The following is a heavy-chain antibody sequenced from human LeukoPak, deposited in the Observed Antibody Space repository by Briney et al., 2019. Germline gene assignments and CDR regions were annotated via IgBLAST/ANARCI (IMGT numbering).Heavy chain of an antibody. V-gene: IGHV3-30*02. CDR1: GFSFSNYG. CDR3: ARVTSTWDDWFFDL. CDR2: IQSDGSKT. Sequence: GGSLRLSCAASGFSFSNYGMHWVRQAPGKGLEWVALIQSDGSKTYSADSVKGRFTISRDNSKNTVYLQMNSLRAEDTAVYFCARVTSTWDDWFFDLWGRGTLVTVSS. J-gene: IGHJ2*01. D-gene: IGHD1-26*01.